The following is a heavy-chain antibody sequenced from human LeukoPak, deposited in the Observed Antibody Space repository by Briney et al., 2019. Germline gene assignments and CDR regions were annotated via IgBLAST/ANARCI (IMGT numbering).Heavy chain of an antibody. CDR1: GGSISRYY. Sequence: SETLSLTCTVSGGSISRYYWSWIRQPPGKGLEWIGYIYYSGSTNYNPSLKSRVTISVDTSKNQFSLKLSSVTASDTAVDYCARHMIRSSGWYGDYYYGMDVWGQGTTVTVSS. CDR2: IYYSGST. V-gene: IGHV4-59*08. CDR3: ARHMIRSSGWYGDYYYGMDV. J-gene: IGHJ6*02. D-gene: IGHD6-19*01.